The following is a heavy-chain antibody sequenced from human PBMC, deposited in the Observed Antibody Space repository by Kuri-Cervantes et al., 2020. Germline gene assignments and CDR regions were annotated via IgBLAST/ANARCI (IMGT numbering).Heavy chain of an antibody. CDR1: GFTVSSNY. Sequence: GESLKISCAASGFTVSSNYMSWVRQAPGKGLEWASVIYSGGSTYYADSVKGRFTISRDNSKNTLYLQMNSLRAEDTAVYYCARNIASWGQGTLVTVSS. CDR2: IYSGGST. CDR3: ARNIAS. V-gene: IGHV3-53*01. J-gene: IGHJ4*02.